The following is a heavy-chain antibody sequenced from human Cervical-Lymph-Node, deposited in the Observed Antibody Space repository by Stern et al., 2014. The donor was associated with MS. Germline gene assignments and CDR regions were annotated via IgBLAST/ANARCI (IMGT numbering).Heavy chain of an antibody. D-gene: IGHD4/OR15-4a*01. CDR3: ARADGAYAEAAY. Sequence: EVQLVESGGGSVRPGTSLRLSCAASGFSFSTYWMTWVRQAPGKGLEWVANMNPDGTTRGHAESVKGRFTISRDNTKNSLYLQMNSLRAEDTAVYYCARADGAYAEAAYWGQGALVTVSS. CDR1: GFSFSTYW. J-gene: IGHJ4*02. CDR2: MNPDGTTR. V-gene: IGHV3-7*01.